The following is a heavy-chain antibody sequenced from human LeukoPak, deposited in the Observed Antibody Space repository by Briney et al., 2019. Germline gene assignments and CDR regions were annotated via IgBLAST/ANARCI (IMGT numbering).Heavy chain of an antibody. J-gene: IGHJ4*02. Sequence: SETLSLACAVYGGSFSGYYWSWIRQPPGKGLEWIGEINHSGSTNYNPSLKSRVTISVDTSRNQFSLKLSSVTAADTAVYYCARGRGYCSGGSCYVDYWGQGTLVTVSS. CDR3: ARGRGYCSGGSCYVDY. CDR1: GGSFSGYY. CDR2: INHSGST. V-gene: IGHV4-34*01. D-gene: IGHD2-15*01.